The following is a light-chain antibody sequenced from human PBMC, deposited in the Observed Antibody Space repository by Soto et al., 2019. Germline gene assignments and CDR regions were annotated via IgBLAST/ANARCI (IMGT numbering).Light chain of an antibody. CDR2: EVS. CDR1: SSDIGAYIY. V-gene: IGLV2-8*01. Sequence: QSALTQPPSASGSPGQSVTISCTGTSSDIGAYIYVSWYQQHPGKAPKLMISEVSRRPSGVPERFSGSKSGNTASLTVSGLQADDEAHYYCAAWDDSLKEGVFGGGTKLTVL. CDR3: AAWDDSLKEGV. J-gene: IGLJ2*01.